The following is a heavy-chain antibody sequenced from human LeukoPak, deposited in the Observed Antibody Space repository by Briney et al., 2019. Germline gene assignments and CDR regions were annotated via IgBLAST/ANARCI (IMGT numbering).Heavy chain of an antibody. D-gene: IGHD2-2*01. CDR1: GFTFSNAW. CDR2: ISSDGSST. V-gene: IGHV3-74*01. J-gene: IGHJ4*02. Sequence: GGSLRLSCAASGFTFSNAWMSWVRQVPGKGLVWVSRISSDGSSTDYADSVKGRFTISRDNAGNTVHLQMNSLRAEDTAVYYCVKDGKSCITTTCFAQADCWGQGTLVTVSS. CDR3: VKDGKSCITTTCFAQADC.